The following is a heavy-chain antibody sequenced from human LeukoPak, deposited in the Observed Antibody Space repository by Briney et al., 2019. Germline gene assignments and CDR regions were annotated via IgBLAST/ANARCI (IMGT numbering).Heavy chain of an antibody. CDR3: AREEDTPPMVRGVIPMPPDY. Sequence: PGGSLRLSCAASGFTFSSYAMSWVRQAPGKGLEWVSVISGSGGSTYYADSVKGRFTISRDNAKNSLYLQMNSLRAEDTAVYYCAREEDTPPMVRGVIPMPPDYWGQGTLVTVSS. CDR2: ISGSGGST. CDR1: GFTFSSYA. J-gene: IGHJ4*02. V-gene: IGHV3-23*01. D-gene: IGHD3-10*01.